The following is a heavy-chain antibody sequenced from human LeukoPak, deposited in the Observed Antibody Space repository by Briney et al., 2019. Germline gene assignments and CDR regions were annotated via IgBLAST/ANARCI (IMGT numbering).Heavy chain of an antibody. D-gene: IGHD5-18*01. Sequence: ASVKVSCKASGGTFSSYAISWVRQAPGQGLEWMGGIIPIFGTANYAQKFQGRVTITTGESTSTAYMELSSLRSEDTAVYYCARDGDSYGYDYWGQGTLVTVSS. CDR3: ARDGDSYGYDY. J-gene: IGHJ4*02. CDR1: GGTFSSYA. CDR2: IIPIFGTA. V-gene: IGHV1-69*05.